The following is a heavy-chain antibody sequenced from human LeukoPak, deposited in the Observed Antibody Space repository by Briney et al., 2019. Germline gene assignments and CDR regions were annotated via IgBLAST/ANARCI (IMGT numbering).Heavy chain of an antibody. CDR1: GDSVSRNDAA. V-gene: IGHV6-1*01. D-gene: IGHD3-22*01. J-gene: IGHJ4*02. Sequence: SQTLSLTCAISGDSVSRNDAAWNWIRQSPSRGLEWLGRTYYRSKWYNDYAVSVKSRIAISADTSENQFSLQLNAVTPEDTAVYYCAGGYDLYYWGQGISVTVSS. CDR3: AGGYDLYY. CDR2: TYYRSKWYN.